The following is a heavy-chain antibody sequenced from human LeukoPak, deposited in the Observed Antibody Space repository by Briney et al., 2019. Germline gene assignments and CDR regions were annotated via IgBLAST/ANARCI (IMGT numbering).Heavy chain of an antibody. CDR1: GFTFSSYS. V-gene: IGHV3-48*04. J-gene: IGHJ5*02. CDR3: ARDLGIVPAAIPSCFDP. CDR2: ISSSSSTI. Sequence: GGSLRLSCAASGFTFSSYSMNWVRQAPGKGLEWVSYISSSSSTIYYVDSVKGRFTISRDNAKNSLYLQMNSLRAEDTAVYYCARDLGIVPAAIPSCFDPWGQGTLVTVSS. D-gene: IGHD2-2*02.